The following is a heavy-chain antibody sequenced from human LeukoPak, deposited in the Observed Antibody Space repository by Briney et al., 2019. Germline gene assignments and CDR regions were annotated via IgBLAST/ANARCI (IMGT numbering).Heavy chain of an antibody. D-gene: IGHD2-2*01. CDR1: GFTFSNAW. J-gene: IGHJ6*02. V-gene: IGHV3-15*01. CDR3: TTDNAPGMDV. CDR2: IRDKPDGWPT. Sequence: GGSLRLSCAASGFTFSNAWMSWVRQAPGKGLEWVGLIRDKPDGWPTDYAAPVKGRFTISRDDSKSMLYLQMNSLKTEDTAVYYCTTDNAPGMDVWGQGTTVTVSS.